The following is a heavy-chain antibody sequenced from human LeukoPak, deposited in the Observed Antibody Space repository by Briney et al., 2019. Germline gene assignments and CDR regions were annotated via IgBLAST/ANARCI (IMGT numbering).Heavy chain of an antibody. Sequence: SETLSLTCAVYGGSFSGYYWSWIRQPPGKGQEWIGEINHSGSTNYNPSLKSRVTLSVDTSKNQFSLKLSSVTAADTAVYYCARTEVYCGGDCYSAIDYWGQGTLVTVSS. CDR3: ARTEVYCGGDCYSAIDY. D-gene: IGHD2-21*02. J-gene: IGHJ4*02. CDR2: INHSGST. V-gene: IGHV4-34*01. CDR1: GGSFSGYY.